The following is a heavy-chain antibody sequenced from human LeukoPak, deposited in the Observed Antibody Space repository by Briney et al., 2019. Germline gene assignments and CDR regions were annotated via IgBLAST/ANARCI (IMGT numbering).Heavy chain of an antibody. V-gene: IGHV1-2*02. CDR1: GYTFTGYY. CDR2: INPNSGGT. J-gene: IGHJ4*02. CDR3: ARGSLLQQLVREKITTLDY. Sequence: ASVKVSCKASGYTFTGYYMHWVRQAPGQGLGWMGWINPNSGGTNYAQKFQGRVTMTRDTSISTASMELSRLRSDDTAVYYCARGSLLQQLVREKITTLDYWGQGTLVTVSS. D-gene: IGHD6-13*01.